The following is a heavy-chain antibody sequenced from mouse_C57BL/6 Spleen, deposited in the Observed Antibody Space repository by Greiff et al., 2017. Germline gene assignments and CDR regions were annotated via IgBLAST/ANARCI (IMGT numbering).Heavy chain of an antibody. CDR1: GFTFSSYA. Sequence: EVQLVESGGGLVKPGGSLKLSCAASGFTFSSYAVSWVRQTPEKRLEWVATISDGGSYTYYPDNVKGRFTISRDNAKNNLYLQMSHLKSEDTAMYYCAREAYYYGSSFYAMDYWGQGTSVTVSS. CDR2: ISDGGSYT. D-gene: IGHD1-1*01. J-gene: IGHJ4*01. V-gene: IGHV5-4*01. CDR3: AREAYYYGSSFYAMDY.